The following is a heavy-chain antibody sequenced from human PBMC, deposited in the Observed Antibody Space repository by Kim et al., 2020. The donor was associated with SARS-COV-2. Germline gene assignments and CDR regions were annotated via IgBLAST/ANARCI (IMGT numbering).Heavy chain of an antibody. J-gene: IGHJ6*02. CDR1: GGTFSSYA. CDR3: ARGTRPYYYYYGMDV. D-gene: IGHD1-7*01. Sequence: SVKVSCKASGGTFSSYAISWVRQAPGQGLEWMGGIIPIFGTANYAQKFQGRVTITADESTSTAYMELSSLRSEDTAVYYCARGTRPYYYYYGMDVWGQGTTVTVSS. CDR2: IIPIFGTA. V-gene: IGHV1-69*13.